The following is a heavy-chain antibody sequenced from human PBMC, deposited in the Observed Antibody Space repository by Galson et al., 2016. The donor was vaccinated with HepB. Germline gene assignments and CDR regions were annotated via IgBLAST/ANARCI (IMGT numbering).Heavy chain of an antibody. CDR1: GVSVTSGNW. Sequence: ETLSLTCAVSGVSVTSGNWWNWVRQTPGKGLEWIGEILHGGSTNYNPSLKSRVTILLDNSKNQVSLILNSVTAADTAVYYCARDQGEHTYAHDYWGQGILVTVSS. CDR2: ILHGGST. CDR3: ARDQGEHTYAHDY. V-gene: IGHV4-4*02. J-gene: IGHJ4*02. D-gene: IGHD2-2*01.